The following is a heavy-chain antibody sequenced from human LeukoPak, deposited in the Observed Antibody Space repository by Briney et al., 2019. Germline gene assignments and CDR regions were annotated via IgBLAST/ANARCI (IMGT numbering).Heavy chain of an antibody. J-gene: IGHJ6*03. CDR2: IYYSGST. D-gene: IGHD2-15*01. V-gene: IGHV4-31*03. CDR3: AVVVAATPHYYYYCIDV. Sequence: SETLSLTCTVSGGSISSGGYYWSWIRQQPGKGLEWIGYIYYSGSTYYNPSLKSRVTISVDTSKNQFSLKLSSVTAADTAVYYCAVVVAATPHYYYYCIDVWGKGTTVTVSS. CDR1: GGSISSGGYY.